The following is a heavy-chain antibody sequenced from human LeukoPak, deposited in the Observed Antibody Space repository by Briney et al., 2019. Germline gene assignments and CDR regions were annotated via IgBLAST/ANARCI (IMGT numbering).Heavy chain of an antibody. J-gene: IGHJ6*03. CDR1: GYTFTSYY. Sequence: GASVKVSCKASGYTFTSYYMHWVRQAPGQGLEWMGWISAYNGNTNYAQKFQGRVTMTTDTSTRTAYMELRSLRSDDTAVYYCARAYDYGDRGYYYYYYMDVWGKGTTVTISS. CDR2: ISAYNGNT. V-gene: IGHV1-18*04. CDR3: ARAYDYGDRGYYYYYYMDV. D-gene: IGHD4-17*01.